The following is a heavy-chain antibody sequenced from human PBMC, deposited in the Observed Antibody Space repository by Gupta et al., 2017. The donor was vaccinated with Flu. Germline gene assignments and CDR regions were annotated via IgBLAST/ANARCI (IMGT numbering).Heavy chain of an antibody. J-gene: IGHJ4*02. D-gene: IGHD5-18*01. CDR2: INSDGSST. CDR3: ARGYSSGYRIDY. V-gene: IGHV3-74*01. CDR1: GLTFSRYW. Sequence: EVQLVESGGGLVQPGGPLSLSCAASGLTFSRYWLHWVRQAPGKGLVWVSRINSDGSSTTYADPVKGRFNISRDNAKNTLYLQVNSLRADDTAVYYCARGYSSGYRIDYWGQGALVTVSS.